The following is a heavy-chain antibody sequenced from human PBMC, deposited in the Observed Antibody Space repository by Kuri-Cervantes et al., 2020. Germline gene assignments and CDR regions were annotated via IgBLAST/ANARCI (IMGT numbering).Heavy chain of an antibody. CDR1: GFTISNYR. D-gene: IGHD3-22*01. CDR2: IKQDGSEK. CDR3: ARAPPPHYYYDSSGYLY. Sequence: GESLKISCEASGFTISNYRMSWVRQAPGRGLEWVANIKQDGSEKYYVDSVKGRFTISRDNAKNSLYLQMNSLRAEDTAVYYCARAPPPHYYYDSSGYLYWGQGTLVTVSS. J-gene: IGHJ4*02. V-gene: IGHV3-7*02.